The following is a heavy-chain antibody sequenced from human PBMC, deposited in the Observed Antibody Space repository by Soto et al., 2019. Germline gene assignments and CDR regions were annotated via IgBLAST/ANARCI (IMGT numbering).Heavy chain of an antibody. CDR1: GYSFTSYW. V-gene: IGHV5-51*01. D-gene: IGHD2-15*01. Sequence: PGESLKLSCKGSGYSFTSYWIGWVRQMPGKGLEWMGIIYPGDSDTRYSPSFQGQVTISADKSISTAYLQWSSLKASDTAMYYCATTQTTYCSGGSCYPASDAFDIWGQGTMVTVSS. CDR2: IYPGDSDT. J-gene: IGHJ3*02. CDR3: ATTQTTYCSGGSCYPASDAFDI.